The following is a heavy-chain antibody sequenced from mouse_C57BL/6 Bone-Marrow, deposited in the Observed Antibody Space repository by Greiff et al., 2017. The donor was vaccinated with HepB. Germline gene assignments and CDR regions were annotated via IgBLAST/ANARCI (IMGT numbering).Heavy chain of an antibody. CDR2: IYPRDGST. V-gene: IGHV1-78*01. Sequence: VQGVESDAELVKPGASVKISCKVSGYTFTDHTIHWMKQRPEQGLEWIGYIYPRDGSTKYNEKFKGKATLTADKSSSTAYMQLNSLTSEDSAVYFCARVGYYGSSYSFDYWGQGTTLTVSS. CDR1: GYTFTDHT. J-gene: IGHJ2*01. CDR3: ARVGYYGSSYSFDY. D-gene: IGHD1-1*01.